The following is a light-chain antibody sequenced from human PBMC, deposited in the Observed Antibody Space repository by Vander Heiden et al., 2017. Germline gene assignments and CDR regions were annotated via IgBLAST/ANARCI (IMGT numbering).Light chain of an antibody. CDR3: QQSYSSRLYT. V-gene: IGKV1-39*01. Sequence: DIQMTQSPSSLSASVGDRVTITSRASQSTSSYLNWYQQKPGKAPKLLIYAASSLQRGVPSRFSGSGSGTDFTLTISSLQPEDFATYYCQQSYSSRLYTFGQGTKLEIK. CDR2: AAS. J-gene: IGKJ2*01. CDR1: QSTSSY.